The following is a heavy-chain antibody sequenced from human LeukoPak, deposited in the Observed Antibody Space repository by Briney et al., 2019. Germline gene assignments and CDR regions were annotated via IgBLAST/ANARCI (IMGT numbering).Heavy chain of an antibody. Sequence: ASVKVSCKASGYTFTSYYIHWVRQAPGQGLEWMGIINPSGGSTSYAQKFQGRVTMTRDMSTSTVYMELSSLRSEDTAVYYCARDTSVPLTYYHDSSVRFKARYYFDYWGQGTLVTVSS. J-gene: IGHJ4*02. CDR3: ARDTSVPLTYYHDSSVRFKARYYFDY. CDR2: INPSGGST. D-gene: IGHD3-22*01. CDR1: GYTFTSYY. V-gene: IGHV1-46*01.